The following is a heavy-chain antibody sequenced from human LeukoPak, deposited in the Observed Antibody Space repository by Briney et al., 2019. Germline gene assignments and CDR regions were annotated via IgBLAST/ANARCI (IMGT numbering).Heavy chain of an antibody. CDR1: GGSISSGGYS. Sequence: PSETLSLTCAVSGGSISSGGYSWSWIRQPPGKGLEWIGYIYHSGSTYYNPSLKSRVTISVDRSKNQFSLKLSSVTAADTAVYYCARGLIGARLQGWGQGTLVTVSS. CDR2: IYHSGST. J-gene: IGHJ4*02. V-gene: IGHV4-30-2*01. D-gene: IGHD6-6*01. CDR3: ARGLIGARLQG.